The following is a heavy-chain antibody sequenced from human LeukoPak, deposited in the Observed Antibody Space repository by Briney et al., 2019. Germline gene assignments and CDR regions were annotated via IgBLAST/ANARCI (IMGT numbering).Heavy chain of an antibody. J-gene: IGHJ4*02. D-gene: IGHD5-18*01. Sequence: GGSLRLSCEASGLTVNNNYMNWVRQAPGKGLEWVSALYIGGNTYYADSVRGRFTISRDNSKNTLYPQMNSLRAEATAIYYCMTAAGYNFGQYWGQGTLVTVSS. CDR1: GLTVNNNY. CDR3: MTAAGYNFGQY. CDR2: LYIGGNT. V-gene: IGHV3-53*01.